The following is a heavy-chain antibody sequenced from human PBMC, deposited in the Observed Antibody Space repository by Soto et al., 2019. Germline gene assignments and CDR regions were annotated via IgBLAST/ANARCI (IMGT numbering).Heavy chain of an antibody. Sequence: KPSETLSLTCTVSGGSVSSGSYYWSWIRQPPGKGLEWIGYIYYSGSTNYNPSLKSRVTISVDTSKNQFSLKLSSVTAADTAVYYCARDRIAARPFPQYYYGMDVWGQGTTVTVSS. V-gene: IGHV4-61*01. CDR2: IYYSGST. D-gene: IGHD6-6*01. CDR3: ARDRIAARPFPQYYYGMDV. CDR1: GGSVSSGSYY. J-gene: IGHJ6*02.